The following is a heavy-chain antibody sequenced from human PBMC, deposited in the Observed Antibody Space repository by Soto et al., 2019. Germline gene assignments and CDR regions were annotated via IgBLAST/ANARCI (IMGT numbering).Heavy chain of an antibody. CDR3: ARGGGITIFGVATDAFDS. V-gene: IGHV4-59*01. D-gene: IGHD3-3*01. CDR1: GGSISSYY. CDR2: IYYSGST. J-gene: IGHJ3*02. Sequence: SETLSLTCTVSGGSISSYYWSWIRQPPGKGLEWIGYIYYSGSTNYNPSLKSRVTISVDTSKNQFSLKLSSVTAADTAVYYCARGGGITIFGVATDAFDSWGQGTMVTVSS.